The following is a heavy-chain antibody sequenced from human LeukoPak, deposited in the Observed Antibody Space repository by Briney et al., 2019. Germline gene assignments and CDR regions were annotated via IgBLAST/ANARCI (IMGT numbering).Heavy chain of an antibody. D-gene: IGHD5-18*01. Sequence: GRSLRLSCAASGFTFDDYAMYWVRQAPGKGLEWVSGISWNSGIIGYADSVKGRFTISRDNAKNSLYLQMNSLRDEDTALYYCAKVQGYSYGYFDYWGQGTLVTVSS. CDR1: GFTFDDYA. CDR3: AKVQGYSYGYFDY. V-gene: IGHV3-9*01. J-gene: IGHJ4*02. CDR2: ISWNSGII.